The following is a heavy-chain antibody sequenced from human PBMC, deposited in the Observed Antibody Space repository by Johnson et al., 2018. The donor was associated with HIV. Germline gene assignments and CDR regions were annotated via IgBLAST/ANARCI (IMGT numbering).Heavy chain of an antibody. D-gene: IGHD6-6*01. V-gene: IGHV3-20*04. CDR2: INWRGGST. CDR1: RFTFDDYG. CDR3: ARDVREYSSSFDAFDI. J-gene: IGHJ3*02. Sequence: VHLVESGGGLFRPRESLRLSCTAARFTFDDYGMSWVRQAPGKGLEWVCGINWRGGSTGYADSVKGRFTISRDNAKNSLYLQMNSLRAEDTALYYCARDVREYSSSFDAFDIWGQGTMVTVSS.